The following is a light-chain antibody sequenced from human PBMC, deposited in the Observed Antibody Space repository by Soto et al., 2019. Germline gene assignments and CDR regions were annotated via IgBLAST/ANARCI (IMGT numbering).Light chain of an antibody. V-gene: IGKV3-20*01. J-gene: IGKJ4*01. Sequence: EIVLTQSPGTLSLSPGERATLSCRASQSVSSSYLAWYQQKPGQAPRLLIYGASSRATGIPDRFSGSGSGTDFTLTISRREPEDFAVYYCQQYDTFGGGTKVEIK. CDR1: QSVSSSY. CDR3: QQYDT. CDR2: GAS.